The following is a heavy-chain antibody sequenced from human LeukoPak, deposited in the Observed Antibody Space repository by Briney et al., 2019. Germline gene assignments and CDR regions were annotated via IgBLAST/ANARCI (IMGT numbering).Heavy chain of an antibody. Sequence: RAGGSLRLSCAASGISFSTYAMSWVRQAPGKGLKWVSAITGSGGRTYYADSVKGRFTISRDKSNNTLYLQMNSLRAEDTALYYCAKTGDYFDSSDYYRPDAFDIWGQGTMVTVSS. CDR1: GISFSTYA. CDR2: ITGSGGRT. CDR3: AKTGDYFDSSDYYRPDAFDI. J-gene: IGHJ3*02. V-gene: IGHV3-23*01. D-gene: IGHD3-22*01.